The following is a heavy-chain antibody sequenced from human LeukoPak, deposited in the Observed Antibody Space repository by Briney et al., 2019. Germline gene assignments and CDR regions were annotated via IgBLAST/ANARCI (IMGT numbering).Heavy chain of an antibody. CDR2: ISYDGSNK. J-gene: IGHJ4*02. CDR3: AKDYFSGFGELPAY. CDR1: GFTFSSYG. D-gene: IGHD3-10*01. Sequence: PGRSLRLSCAASGFTFSSYGMHWVRQAPGKGLEWVAVISYDGSNKYYADSVKGRFTISRDNSKNTLYLQMNSLRAEDTAVYYCAKDYFSGFGELPAYWGQGTLVTVSS. V-gene: IGHV3-30*18.